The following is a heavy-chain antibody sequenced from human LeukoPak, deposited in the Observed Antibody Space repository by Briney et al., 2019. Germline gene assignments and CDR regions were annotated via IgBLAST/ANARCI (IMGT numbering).Heavy chain of an antibody. CDR2: ISSSGSTI. J-gene: IGHJ6*02. V-gene: IGHV3-48*03. CDR1: GFTFDDYA. Sequence: GGSLRLSCAASGFTFDDYAMHWVRQAPGKGLEWVSYISSSGSTIYYADSVKGRFTISRDNAKNSLYLQMNSLRAEDTAVYYCARDRDYDSSGYYYDYYYYYGMDVWGQGTTVTVSS. CDR3: ARDRDYDSSGYYYDYYYYYGMDV. D-gene: IGHD3-22*01.